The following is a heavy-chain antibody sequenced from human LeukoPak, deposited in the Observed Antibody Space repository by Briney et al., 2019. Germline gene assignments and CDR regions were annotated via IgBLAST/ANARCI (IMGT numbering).Heavy chain of an antibody. J-gene: IGHJ4*02. CDR3: ARDRQWLVLALDY. D-gene: IGHD6-19*01. Sequence: ASVKVSCKASGYTFTGYYMHWVRQAPGQGLEWMGWINPNSGGTNYAQKFQGRVTMTRDTSISTAYMELSRLRSDDTAVYYCARDRQWLVLALDYWGQGTLVTVSS. V-gene: IGHV1-2*02. CDR1: GYTFTGYY. CDR2: INPNSGGT.